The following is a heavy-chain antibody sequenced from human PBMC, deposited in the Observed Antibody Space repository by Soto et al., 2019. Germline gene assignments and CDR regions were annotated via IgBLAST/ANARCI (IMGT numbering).Heavy chain of an antibody. J-gene: IGHJ6*03. CDR3: AKDRYYYGSGSYSRFYYYYYMDV. CDR1: GFTFSSYG. D-gene: IGHD3-10*01. V-gene: IGHV3-30*18. CDR2: ISYDGSNK. Sequence: QVQLVESGGGVVQPGRSLRLSCAASGFTFSSYGMHWVRQAPGKGLEWVAVISYDGSNKYYADSVKGRFTISRDNSKNTLYLQMNSLRGEDTAVYYCAKDRYYYGSGSYSRFYYYYYMDVWGKGTTVTVSS.